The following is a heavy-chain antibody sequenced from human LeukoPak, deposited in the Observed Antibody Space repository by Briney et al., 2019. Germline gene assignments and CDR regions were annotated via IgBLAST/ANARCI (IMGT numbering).Heavy chain of an antibody. D-gene: IGHD6-13*01. Sequence: PSETLSLTCTVSGGSISSYYWSWIRQPAGKGLEWIGRIYTSGSTNYNPSLKSRVTMSVDTPKNQFSLKLSSVTAADTAVYYCAREEQLVLDDAFDIWGQGTMVTVSS. J-gene: IGHJ3*02. CDR3: AREEQLVLDDAFDI. CDR2: IYTSGST. V-gene: IGHV4-4*07. CDR1: GGSISSYY.